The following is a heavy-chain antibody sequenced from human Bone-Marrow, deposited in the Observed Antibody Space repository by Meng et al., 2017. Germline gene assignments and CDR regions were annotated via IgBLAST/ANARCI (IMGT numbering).Heavy chain of an antibody. CDR1: GYTLTSYA. V-gene: IGHV7-4-1*02. CDR3: TRDGYSDCSRTSRFDY. D-gene: IGHD2-2*01. Sequence: QGQLGQSGSELRKPGASVKVSCKASGYTLTSYAINWLRQAPGQGLEWMGWINTKTGNPTYAQGFTGRLVFSLDTSVSTAYLQISGLKADDTAVYYCTRDGYSDCSRTSRFDYWGQGTLVTVSS. CDR2: INTKTGNP. J-gene: IGHJ4*02.